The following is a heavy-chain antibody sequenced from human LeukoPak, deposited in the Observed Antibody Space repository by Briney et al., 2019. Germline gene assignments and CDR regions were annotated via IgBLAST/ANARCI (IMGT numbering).Heavy chain of an antibody. CDR1: GFTFSSYS. Sequence: GGSLRLSCATSGFTFSSYSMNWVRQAPGKGLEWVSSISSSSSYIYYADSVKGRFTISRDNAKNSLSLQMNSLRAEDTAVYYCARDPYNGYYGDDYYYYMDVWGKGTTVTISS. CDR3: ARDPYNGYYGDDYYYYMDV. V-gene: IGHV3-21*01. J-gene: IGHJ6*03. D-gene: IGHD4-17*01. CDR2: ISSSSSYI.